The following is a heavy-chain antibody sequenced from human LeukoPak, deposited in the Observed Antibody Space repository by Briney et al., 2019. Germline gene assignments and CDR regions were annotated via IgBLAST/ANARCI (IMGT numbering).Heavy chain of an antibody. CDR3: AKGIYSSGWSYFDY. CDR2: LSGSGITT. Sequence: GGSLRLSSAASGFTFSNSAMSWVRQAPRKGLEWGSTLSGSGITTYYADSVKGRFTISRDNSKNTLYLQMNTLRAEDSALYYCAKGIYSSGWSYFDYWGHGSLVTVSS. D-gene: IGHD6-19*01. V-gene: IGHV3-23*01. CDR1: GFTFSNSA. J-gene: IGHJ4*01.